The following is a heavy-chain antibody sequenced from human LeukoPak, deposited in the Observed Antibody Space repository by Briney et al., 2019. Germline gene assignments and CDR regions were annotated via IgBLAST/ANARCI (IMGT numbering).Heavy chain of an antibody. V-gene: IGHV3-74*01. CDR2: ISPDGSTT. J-gene: IGHJ4*02. CDR1: RFTFSSYW. D-gene: IGHD1-1*01. CDR3: ASAWSY. Sequence: GGSLRLSCVASRFTFSSYWMHWVRQAPGTGLVWVSYISPDGSTTRYADSVKGRFTISRDNAKNRLYLQMNSLRVEDTAVYFFASAWSYWGQGALVTVSS.